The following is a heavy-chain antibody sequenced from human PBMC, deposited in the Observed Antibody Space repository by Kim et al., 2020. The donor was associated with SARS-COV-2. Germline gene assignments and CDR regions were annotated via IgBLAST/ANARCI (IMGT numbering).Heavy chain of an antibody. CDR1: GFTFSSYE. CDR2: ISSSGSTI. D-gene: IGHD3-3*01. V-gene: IGHV3-48*03. CDR3: AREPYYDFWSGYYSERLDYYMDV. Sequence: GGSLRLSCAASGFTFSSYEMNWVRQAPGKGLEWVSYISSSGSTIYYADSVKGRFTISRDNAKNSLYLQMNSLRAEDTAVYYCAREPYYDFWSGYYSERLDYYMDVWGKGTTVTVSS. J-gene: IGHJ6*03.